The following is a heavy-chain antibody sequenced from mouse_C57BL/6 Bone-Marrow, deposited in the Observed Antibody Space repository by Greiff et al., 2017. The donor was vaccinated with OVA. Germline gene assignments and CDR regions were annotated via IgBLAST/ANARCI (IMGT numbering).Heavy chain of an antibody. J-gene: IGHJ2*01. CDR1: GYTINDDY. Sequence: EVQLQQSGAELVRPGASVKLSCTASGYTINDDYMHWVKQRPGQGLEWIGWIDPENGDTEYDSKFKGKATITADTSSNTAYLQLSSLTSEDPAVYVSSEHGGVITTVAGDYWGQGTALTVSS. D-gene: IGHD1-1*01. V-gene: IGHV14-4*01. CDR3: SEHGGVITTVAGDY. CDR2: IDPENGDT.